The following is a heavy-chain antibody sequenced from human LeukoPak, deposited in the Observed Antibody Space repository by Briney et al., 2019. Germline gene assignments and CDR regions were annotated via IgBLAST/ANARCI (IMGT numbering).Heavy chain of an antibody. CDR2: ISSSSTYI. J-gene: IGHJ4*02. V-gene: IGHV3-21*01. CDR3: ARENHGSFDY. D-gene: IGHD1-14*01. Sequence: PGGSLRLSCAASGFSFSTYYVNWVRQAPGRGLEWVSCISSSSTYIYYADSVRGRFAISRDNAKNSLYLQMSSLRAEDTAVYYCARENHGSFDYWGQGSLVTVSS. CDR1: GFSFSTYY.